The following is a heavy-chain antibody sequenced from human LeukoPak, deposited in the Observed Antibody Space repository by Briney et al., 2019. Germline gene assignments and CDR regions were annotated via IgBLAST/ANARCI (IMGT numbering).Heavy chain of an antibody. J-gene: IGHJ3*02. CDR3: ARDRGGRYYDSSGYYDALDI. V-gene: IGHV3-7*01. CDR1: GFTFSSYY. Sequence: GGSLRLSRTASGFTFSSYYMNWVRQAPGKGLEWVANIKEDGSVKNYADSVKGRFTVSRDNAERALYLQMNSLRAEDTAVYYCARDRGGRYYDSSGYYDALDIWGQGTVVTVS. CDR2: IKEDGSVK. D-gene: IGHD3-22*01.